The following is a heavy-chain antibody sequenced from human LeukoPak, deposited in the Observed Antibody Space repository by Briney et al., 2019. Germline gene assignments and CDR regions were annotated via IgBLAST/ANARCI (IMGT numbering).Heavy chain of an antibody. D-gene: IGHD3-3*01. Sequence: ASVKVSCKASGYTFTSYGIAWVRQAPGQGLEWMGWISVYNGNTNYAQKLQGRVTVSTDTSTSTAYMELRSLRSDDTAVYYCARDVGSLYDFWSGYIDYWGQGTLVTVSS. V-gene: IGHV1-18*01. CDR3: ARDVGSLYDFWSGYIDY. CDR2: ISVYNGNT. CDR1: GYTFTSYG. J-gene: IGHJ4*02.